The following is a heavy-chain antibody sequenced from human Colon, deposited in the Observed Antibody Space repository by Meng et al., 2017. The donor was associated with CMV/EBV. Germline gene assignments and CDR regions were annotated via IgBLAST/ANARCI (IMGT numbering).Heavy chain of an antibody. D-gene: IGHD3-10*01. Sequence: GGSLRLSCAASGMTLSSYWMTWVRQAPGKGLEWVAYIKQDGSETSYVDSVKGRFTISRDNAKNSLYLQMNNLRAEDTAVYYCARGQLWLDSWGQGTLVTVSS. CDR3: ARGQLWLDS. CDR2: IKQDGSET. J-gene: IGHJ5*01. V-gene: IGHV3-7*04. CDR1: GMTLSSYW.